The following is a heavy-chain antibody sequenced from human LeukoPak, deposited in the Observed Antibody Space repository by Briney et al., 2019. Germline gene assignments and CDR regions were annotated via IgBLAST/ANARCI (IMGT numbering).Heavy chain of an antibody. Sequence: SETLSLTCTVSGGSISSYYWSWIRQPAGKGLEWIGRIYTSGSTNYNPSLKSRVTMSVDTSKNQFSLKLSSVTAADTAVYYCAREFGYYDSSGYYSGGLYNWFDPWGQGTLVTVSS. V-gene: IGHV4-4*07. J-gene: IGHJ5*02. CDR3: AREFGYYDSSGYYSGGLYNWFDP. D-gene: IGHD3-22*01. CDR2: IYTSGST. CDR1: GGSISSYY.